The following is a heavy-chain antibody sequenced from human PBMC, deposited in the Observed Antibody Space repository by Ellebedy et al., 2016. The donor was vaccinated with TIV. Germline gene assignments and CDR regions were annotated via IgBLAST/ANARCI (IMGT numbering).Heavy chain of an antibody. CDR3: ARQVGQQLPPRD. Sequence: SQTLSLTCAISGDSVSSTSAAWNWIRQSPSRGLEWLGRTYYRSKWFNEYAVSVRSRITVNPDTSKNQFSLQLNSVTPEDTAVYYCARQVGQQLPPRDWGQGTLVTVSS. D-gene: IGHD6-13*01. CDR2: TYYRSKWFN. CDR1: GDSVSSTSAA. J-gene: IGHJ4*02. V-gene: IGHV6-1*01.